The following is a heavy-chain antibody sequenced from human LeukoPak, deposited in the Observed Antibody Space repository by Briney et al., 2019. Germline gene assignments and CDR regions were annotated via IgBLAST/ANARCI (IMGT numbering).Heavy chain of an antibody. CDR1: GGSFSGYY. V-gene: IGHV4-34*01. CDR3: ARSVSNFDY. Sequence: SETLSLTCAVYGGSFSGYYWSWIRQPPGKGLEWIGEINHSGSTNYNPSLKSRATISVDTSKNQFSLKLSSVTAADTAVYYCARSVSNFDYWGQGTLVTVSS. CDR2: INHSGST. J-gene: IGHJ4*02.